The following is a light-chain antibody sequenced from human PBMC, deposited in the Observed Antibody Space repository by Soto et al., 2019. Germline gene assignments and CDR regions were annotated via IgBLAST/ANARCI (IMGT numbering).Light chain of an antibody. J-gene: IGLJ2*01. CDR1: SRDVGSYYL. Sequence: QSALTQPASVSGSPGQSITISCTGTSRDVGSYYLVSWYQQHPGKAPKLIIYEGSKRPSGVADRFSGYKSDNTASLTISGRLDEDEAAYYCCSYSGISAVMVFGGGTKVTVL. CDR3: CSYSGISAVMV. CDR2: EGS. V-gene: IGLV2-23*01.